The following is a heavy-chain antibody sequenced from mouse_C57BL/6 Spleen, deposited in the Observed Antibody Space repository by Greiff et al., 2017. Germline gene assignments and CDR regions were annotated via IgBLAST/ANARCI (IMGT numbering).Heavy chain of an antibody. V-gene: IGHV1-15*01. D-gene: IGHD2-3*01. CDR1: GYTFTDYE. CDR3: TRIYDGYY. J-gene: IGHJ3*01. CDR2: IDPETGGT. Sequence: VQLQQSGAELVRPGASVTLSCKASGYTFTDYEMHWVKQTPVHGLEWIGAIDPETGGTAYNQKFKGKAILTADKSSSTAYMELRSLTSEDSAVYYCTRIYDGYYWGQGTLVTVSA.